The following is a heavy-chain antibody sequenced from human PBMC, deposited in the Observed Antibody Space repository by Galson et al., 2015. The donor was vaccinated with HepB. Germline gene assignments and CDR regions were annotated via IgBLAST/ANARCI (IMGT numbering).Heavy chain of an antibody. J-gene: IGHJ5*02. CDR1: GGSFSGYY. CDR2: INHSGRT. D-gene: IGHD4-11*01. CDR3: AYSNYANWFDP. Sequence: ETLSLTCAVYGGSFSGYYWSWIRQPPGKGLEWSGEINHSGRTNYNPSLKSRVTTSVDTSTNQFSLKLSSVTAADTAVYYCAYSNYANWFDPWGQGTLVTVSS. V-gene: IGHV4-34*01.